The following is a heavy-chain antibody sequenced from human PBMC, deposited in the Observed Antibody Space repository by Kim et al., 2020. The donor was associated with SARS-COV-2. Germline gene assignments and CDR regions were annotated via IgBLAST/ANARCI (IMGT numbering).Heavy chain of an antibody. D-gene: IGHD6-13*01. CDR1: GGSISSSSYY. CDR2: IYYSGST. J-gene: IGHJ6*02. CDR3: ASSLGVAAAGTGYYYGMEV. Sequence: SETLSLTCTVSGGSISSSSYYWGWIRQPPGKGLEWIGSIYYSGSTYYNPSLKSRVPISVDTSKNQFSLKLSSVTAADTAVYYCASSLGVAAAGTGYYYGMEVWGQGTTVTVSS. V-gene: IGHV4-39*01.